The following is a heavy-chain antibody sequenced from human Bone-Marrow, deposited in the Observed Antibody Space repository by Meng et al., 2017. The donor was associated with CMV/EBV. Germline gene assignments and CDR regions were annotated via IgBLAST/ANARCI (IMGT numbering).Heavy chain of an antibody. J-gene: IGHJ6*02. CDR2: ISAYNGNT. CDR3: ARPRYSSGWVNQNYYYYGMDV. V-gene: IGHV1-18*01. CDR1: GYTFTSYG. Sequence: ASVKVSCKASGYTFTSYGIRWVRQAPGQGLEWMGWISAYNGNTNYAQKLQGRVTMTTDTSTSTAYMELRSLRSDDTAVYYCARPRYSSGWVNQNYYYYGMDVWGQGTTVTVSS. D-gene: IGHD6-19*01.